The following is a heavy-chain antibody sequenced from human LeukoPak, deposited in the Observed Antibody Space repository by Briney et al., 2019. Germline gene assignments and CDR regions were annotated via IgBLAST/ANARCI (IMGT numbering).Heavy chain of an antibody. Sequence: GGSLRLSCAASGFTFSNYWMSWVRQAPGKGLEWVANIKQDGSEKYYVDSVRGRFTISRDNAKNSVYLQMNSLRAEDTAVYYCVRDPVGNYGSGTYPPSWGQGTLVTVSS. CDR2: IKQDGSEK. CDR3: VRDPVGNYGSGTYPPS. V-gene: IGHV3-7*01. J-gene: IGHJ4*02. CDR1: GFTFSNYW. D-gene: IGHD3-10*01.